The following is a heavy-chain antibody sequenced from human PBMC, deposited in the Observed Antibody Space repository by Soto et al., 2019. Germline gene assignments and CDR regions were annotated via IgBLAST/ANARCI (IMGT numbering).Heavy chain of an antibody. Sequence: EVQLVESGGGLAQPGGSLRLSCAASGFTLSSHWMHWVRHAPGKGLVWVSRINRDGSTINYDDSVRGRYTISRDNAKNTLSLQMNSLRAEDTAVYYCARVADCTYSSNCNVRAAFDMWGQGTMVTVSS. J-gene: IGHJ3*02. D-gene: IGHD6-13*01. CDR2: INRDGSTI. V-gene: IGHV3-74*01. CDR1: GFTLSSHW. CDR3: ARVADCTYSSNCNVRAAFDM.